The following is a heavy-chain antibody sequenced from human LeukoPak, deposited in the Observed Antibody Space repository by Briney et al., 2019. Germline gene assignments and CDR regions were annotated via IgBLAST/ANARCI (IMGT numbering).Heavy chain of an antibody. CDR3: ARAQHTRYSYGYSFDY. J-gene: IGHJ4*02. V-gene: IGHV3-21*01. D-gene: IGHD5-18*01. CDR2: ISSSSSYI. CDR1: AFTFISYS. Sequence: GRCLRLSRAASAFTFISYSMNWVRQAPGKGLEWVSSISSSSSYIYYADSVKGRFTISRDNAKNSLYLQMNSLRAEDTAVYYCARAQHTRYSYGYSFDYWGQGTLVTVSS.